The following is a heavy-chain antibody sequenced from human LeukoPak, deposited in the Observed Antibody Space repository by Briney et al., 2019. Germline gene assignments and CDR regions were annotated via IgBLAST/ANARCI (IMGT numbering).Heavy chain of an antibody. CDR1: GYAFTGYY. CDR2: INPNSGGT. J-gene: IGHJ6*02. D-gene: IGHD5-24*01. V-gene: IGHV1-2*02. Sequence: ASVKVSCKASGYAFTGYYMHWVRQAPGQGLEWMGWINPNSGGTNYAQKFQGRVTMTRDTSISTAYMELSRLRSDDTAVYYCARVRLQLYDYYYGMDVWGQGTTVTVSS. CDR3: ARVRLQLYDYYYGMDV.